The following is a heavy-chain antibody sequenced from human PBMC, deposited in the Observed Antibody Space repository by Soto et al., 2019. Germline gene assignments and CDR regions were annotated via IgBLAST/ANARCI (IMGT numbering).Heavy chain of an antibody. V-gene: IGHV3-30-3*01. CDR1: GFTFSSYA. Sequence: QVQLVESGGGVVQPGRSLRLSCAASGFTFSSYAMHWVRQAPGKGLEWVAVISYDGSNKYYADSVKGRFTISRDNSKNTLYLQMNSLRAEDTAVYYCARVGGYSGYDLWRADDYYYYGMDVWGQGTTVTVSS. CDR2: ISYDGSNK. D-gene: IGHD5-12*01. CDR3: ARVGGYSGYDLWRADDYYYYGMDV. J-gene: IGHJ6*02.